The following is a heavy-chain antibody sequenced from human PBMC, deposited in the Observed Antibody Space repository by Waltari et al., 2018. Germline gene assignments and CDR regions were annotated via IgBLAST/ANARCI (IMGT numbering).Heavy chain of an antibody. CDR3: ARGGYGSGSFYYYGMDV. J-gene: IGHJ6*02. CDR2: SYSSGST. V-gene: IGHV4-59*11. CDR1: GGSISSHY. D-gene: IGHD3-10*01. Sequence: QVQLQESGPGLVKPSETLSLTCTVSGGSISSHYCSWFRQPPGKGLVWIGYSYSSGSTNYNPSLRSRVTISVDTSKNQFSLKLSAVTAADTAVYYCARGGYGSGSFYYYGMDVWGQGTTVTVSS.